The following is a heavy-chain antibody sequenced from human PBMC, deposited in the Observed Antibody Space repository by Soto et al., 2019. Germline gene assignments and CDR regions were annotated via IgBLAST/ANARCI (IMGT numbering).Heavy chain of an antibody. J-gene: IGHJ4*02. V-gene: IGHV3-9*01. Sequence: GGPLRLSCTASGFTFDDYAMHWVRQAPGKGLEWVSHISWSNGNKYYADSVKGRFTISRDNSKNTLYLQMNSLRAEDTAVYYCAKDARYCSGGSCYYFDYWGQGTLVTVSS. CDR1: GFTFDDYA. D-gene: IGHD2-15*01. CDR3: AKDARYCSGGSCYYFDY. CDR2: ISWSNGNK.